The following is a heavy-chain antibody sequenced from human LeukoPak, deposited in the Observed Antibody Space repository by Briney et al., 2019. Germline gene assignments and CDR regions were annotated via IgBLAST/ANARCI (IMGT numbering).Heavy chain of an antibody. J-gene: IGHJ4*02. Sequence: PGGSLRLSCAASGFTFSSYAMSWVRQAPGKGLEWVSAFSGSGGSTYYADSVKGRFTISRDNSKNTLFLQMNSLRAEDTAVYYYAKDRCSSTSCYLFDYWGQGTLVTVSS. CDR1: GFTFSSYA. D-gene: IGHD2-2*01. CDR2: FSGSGGST. CDR3: AKDRCSSTSCYLFDY. V-gene: IGHV3-23*01.